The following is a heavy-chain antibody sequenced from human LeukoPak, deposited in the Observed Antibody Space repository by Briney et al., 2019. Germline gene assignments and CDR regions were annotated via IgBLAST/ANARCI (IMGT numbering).Heavy chain of an antibody. CDR1: GYSFTSYW. Sequence: GESVKISCKGSGYSFTSYWIGWVRRMPGKGLEWMGIIYPGDSDTRYSPSFQGQVTISADKSISTAYLQWSSLKASATAMYYCARLRGIAVAGAWYFDLWGRGTLVTVSS. CDR2: IYPGDSDT. CDR3: ARLRGIAVAGAWYFDL. V-gene: IGHV5-51*01. J-gene: IGHJ2*01. D-gene: IGHD6-19*01.